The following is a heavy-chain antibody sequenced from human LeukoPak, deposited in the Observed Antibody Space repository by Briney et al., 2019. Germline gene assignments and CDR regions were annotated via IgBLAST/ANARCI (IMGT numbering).Heavy chain of an antibody. CDR2: ISESGDTT. D-gene: IGHD3-10*01. CDR3: AKFVNYGSYYYYYYIDV. CDR1: KFTFSRYA. Sequence: GGSLRLSCAASKFTFSRYAMSWVRQAPGKGLEWVSTISESGDTTYYADSAKGRFTISRDNSKNTLYLQMNSLRAGDTAVYYCAKFVNYGSYYYYYYIDVWGKGTTVAVSS. V-gene: IGHV3-23*01. J-gene: IGHJ6*03.